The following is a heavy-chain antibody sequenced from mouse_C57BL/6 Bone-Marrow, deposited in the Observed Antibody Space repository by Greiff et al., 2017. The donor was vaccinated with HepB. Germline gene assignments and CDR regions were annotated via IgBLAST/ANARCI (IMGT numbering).Heavy chain of an antibody. J-gene: IGHJ2*01. CDR1: GYTFTSYW. V-gene: IGHV1-7*01. CDR3: AREDYGSSYYFDY. D-gene: IGHD1-1*01. Sequence: QVQLQQSGAELAQPGASVKLSCKASGYTFTSYWMHWVKQRPGQGLEWIGYINPSSGYTKYNQKFKDKATLTADKSSSTAYMQLSSLTYEDSAVYYCAREDYGSSYYFDYWGQGTTLTVSS. CDR2: INPSSGYT.